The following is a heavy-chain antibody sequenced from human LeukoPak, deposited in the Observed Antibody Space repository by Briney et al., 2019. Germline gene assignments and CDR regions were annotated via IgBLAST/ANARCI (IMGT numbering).Heavy chain of an antibody. CDR2: IYYSGST. J-gene: IGHJ4*02. D-gene: IGHD2-15*01. CDR3: ARARDIVVVVAAHFDY. V-gene: IGHV4-31*03. CDR1: GGSISSGGYY. Sequence: PSETLSLTCTVSGGSISSGGYYWSWIRQHPGKGLEWIGYIYYSGSTYYNPSLKSRVTISVDTSKNQFSLKLSSVTAADTAVYYCARARDIVVVVAAHFDYWGQGTLVTVSS.